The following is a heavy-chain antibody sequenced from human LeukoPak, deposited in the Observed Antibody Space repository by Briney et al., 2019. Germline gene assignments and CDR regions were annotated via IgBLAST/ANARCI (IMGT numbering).Heavy chain of an antibody. CDR2: INPNSGGT. D-gene: IGHD1-26*01. CDR3: ARVRGVRGGSYFLYY. V-gene: IGHV1-2*02. Sequence: ASVKVSCKASGYTFTGYYMHWVRQAPGQGLEWMGWINPNSGGTNYAQKFQGRVTMTRDTSISTAYMELSRLRSDDTAVYYCARVRGVRGGSYFLYYWGQGTLSPSPQ. J-gene: IGHJ4*02. CDR1: GYTFTGYY.